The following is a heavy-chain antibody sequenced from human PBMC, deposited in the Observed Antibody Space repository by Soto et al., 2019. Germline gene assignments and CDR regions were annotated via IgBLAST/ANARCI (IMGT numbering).Heavy chain of an antibody. V-gene: IGHV3-33*01. D-gene: IGHD1-1*01. CDR1: GFMFNNHG. J-gene: IGHJ4*02. CDR3: VRGDNWNDEASDY. Sequence: QVQLVESGGGVVQPGRSLRLSSAASGFMFNNHGMHWVRQAPGKGLEWVAVIWSDGNNRYYADSVKGRFTISRDNSKNMLYLQMNSLRGEDTAVYYCVRGDNWNDEASDYWGQGTLVTVSS. CDR2: IWSDGNNR.